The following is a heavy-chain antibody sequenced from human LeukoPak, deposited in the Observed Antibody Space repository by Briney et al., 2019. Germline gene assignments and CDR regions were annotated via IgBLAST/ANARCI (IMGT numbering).Heavy chain of an antibody. Sequence: GESLKISCKGSGYSFGNRWIGWVRQMPGKGLEWMGIIYPDDSDTIYSPSFEGQVTISADKSISTAYLQWSSLKASDTAMYYCARGAYGSGSYYNYYGMDVWGQGTTVTVSS. J-gene: IGHJ6*02. D-gene: IGHD3-10*01. CDR2: IYPDDSDT. CDR3: ARGAYGSGSYYNYYGMDV. CDR1: GYSFGNRW. V-gene: IGHV5-51*01.